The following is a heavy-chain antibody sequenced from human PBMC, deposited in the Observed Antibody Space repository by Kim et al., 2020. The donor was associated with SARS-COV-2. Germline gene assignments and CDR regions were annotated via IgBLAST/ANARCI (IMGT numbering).Heavy chain of an antibody. J-gene: IGHJ3*02. CDR3: AKANVAVAAAIPDGAFD. D-gene: IGHD2-2*02. Sequence: GGSLRLSCAASGFSFSSYAMGWVRQAPGKGLELVSTLSGTGTIAHYADSVVGRLTMSRDNAKNRLYLQIDSLTAEDTAVYYCAKANVAVAAAIPDGAFD. CDR2: LSGTGTIA. V-gene: IGHV3-23*01. CDR1: GFSFSSYA.